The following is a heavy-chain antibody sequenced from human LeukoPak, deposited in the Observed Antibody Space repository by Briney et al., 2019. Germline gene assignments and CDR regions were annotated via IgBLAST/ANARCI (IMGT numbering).Heavy chain of an antibody. Sequence: PGGSLRLSCAASGFTFSSYSMNWVRQAPGKGLEWVSSISSSSSYIYYADSVKGRFTISRDNAKNSLYLQMNTLRAEDTAVYYCARVIGGYGDYWGQGTLVTVSS. CDR1: GFTFSSYS. V-gene: IGHV3-21*01. CDR2: ISSSSSYI. J-gene: IGHJ4*02. D-gene: IGHD5-12*01. CDR3: ARVIGGYGDY.